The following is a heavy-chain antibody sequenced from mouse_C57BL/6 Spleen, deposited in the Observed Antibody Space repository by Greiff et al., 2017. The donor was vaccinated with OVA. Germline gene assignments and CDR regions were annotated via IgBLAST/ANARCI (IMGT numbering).Heavy chain of an antibody. CDR1: GYTFTSYW. V-gene: IGHV1-50*01. Sequence: VQLQQPGAELVKPGASVKLSCKASGYTFTSYWMQWVKQRPGQGLAWIGEIDPSDSYTNYNQKFKGKATLTVDTSSSTAYMQLSSLTSEDSAVYYCARPGDYYGSSYGYFDVWGTGTTVTVSS. J-gene: IGHJ1*03. CDR3: ARPGDYYGSSYGYFDV. D-gene: IGHD1-1*01. CDR2: IDPSDSYT.